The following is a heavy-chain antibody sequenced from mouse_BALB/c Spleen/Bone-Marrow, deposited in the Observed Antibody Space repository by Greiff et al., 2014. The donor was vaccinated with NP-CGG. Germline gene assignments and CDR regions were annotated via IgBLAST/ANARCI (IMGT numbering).Heavy chain of an antibody. CDR1: GFSLTSYG. V-gene: IGHV2-9*02. D-gene: IGHD2-4*01. J-gene: IGHJ1*01. Sequence: QVQLKESGPGLVAPSQSLSITCTVSGFSLTSYGVHWVRQPLGKGLEWLGVIWAGGSTNYNSALMSRLSVSKDNSKSQVFLKMNSLQTDDTAMYYCARDPIYYDYDWYFDVWGAGTTVTVSS. CDR2: IWAGGST. CDR3: ARDPIYYDYDWYFDV.